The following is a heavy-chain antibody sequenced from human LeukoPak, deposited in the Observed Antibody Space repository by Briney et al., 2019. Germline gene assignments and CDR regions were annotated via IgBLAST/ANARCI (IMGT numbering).Heavy chain of an antibody. Sequence: GESLKISCKGSEYSFTSYWIGWVRPMPGKGLEWMGIIYPGDSDTRYSPSFQGQVTISADKSISTAYLQWSSLKASDTAMYYCARGYCSNGLCHDALDIWGQGTMVTVS. J-gene: IGHJ3*02. CDR2: IYPGDSDT. CDR3: ARGYCSNGLCHDALDI. CDR1: EYSFTSYW. D-gene: IGHD2-8*01. V-gene: IGHV5-51*01.